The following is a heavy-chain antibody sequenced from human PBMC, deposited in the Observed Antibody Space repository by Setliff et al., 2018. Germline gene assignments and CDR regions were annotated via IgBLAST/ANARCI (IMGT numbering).Heavy chain of an antibody. CDR3: AREHGYCSGGACYFMFDY. D-gene: IGHD2-15*01. J-gene: IGHJ4*02. Sequence: SETLSLTCTVSDSSSSSHYWSWIRQPPGKGLEWIGYIHFSGTTNYNPSLKSRVTLSLDTSKNQISLELSSVTAADTAMYYCAREHGYCSGGACYFMFDYLGQGTLVTVS. V-gene: IGHV4-59*11. CDR2: IHFSGTT. CDR1: DSSSSSHY.